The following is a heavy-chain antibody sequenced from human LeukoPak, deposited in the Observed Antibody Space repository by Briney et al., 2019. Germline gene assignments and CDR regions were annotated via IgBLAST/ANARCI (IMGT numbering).Heavy chain of an antibody. CDR1: GGTFSSYA. V-gene: IGHV1-69*13. CDR3: ARDGPNWFDP. Sequence: ASVKVSCKASGGTFSSYAISWVRQAPGQGLEWMGGIIPIFGTANYAQKFQGRVTITADESTSTAYMELSSLRSEDTAVYYCARDGPNWFDPWGQGTLVTVSS. J-gene: IGHJ5*02. CDR2: IIPIFGTA.